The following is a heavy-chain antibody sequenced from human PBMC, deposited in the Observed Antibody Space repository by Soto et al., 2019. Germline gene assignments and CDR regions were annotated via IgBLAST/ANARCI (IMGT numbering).Heavy chain of an antibody. Sequence: QVQLVQSGAEVKKPGASVKVSCKASGYTFTGYYMHWVRQAPGQGLEWMGWINPNSGGTNYAQKFQGRVTMTRDTSISTAYMELSRLRSDDTAVYYCAREHTIRIPDDLYYHYGMDVWGQGTTVTVSS. CDR1: GYTFTGYY. CDR2: INPNSGGT. V-gene: IGHV1-2*02. CDR3: AREHTIRIPDDLYYHYGMDV. J-gene: IGHJ6*02. D-gene: IGHD1-1*01.